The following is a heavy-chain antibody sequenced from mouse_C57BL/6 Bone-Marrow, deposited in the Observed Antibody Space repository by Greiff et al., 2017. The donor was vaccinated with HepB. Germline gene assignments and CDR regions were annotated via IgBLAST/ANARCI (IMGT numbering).Heavy chain of an antibody. V-gene: IGHV14-2*01. Sequence: EVQLQQSGAELVKPGASVKLSCTASGFNIKDYYMHWVKQRTEQGLEWIGRIEPEDGETKYTPKFQGKATITADTSSNTAYLQLSSLTSEDPAVYYCARSRGIPAWFAYWGQGPLVTVSA. J-gene: IGHJ3*01. CDR3: ARSRGIPAWFAY. CDR1: GFNIKDYY. CDR2: IEPEDGET.